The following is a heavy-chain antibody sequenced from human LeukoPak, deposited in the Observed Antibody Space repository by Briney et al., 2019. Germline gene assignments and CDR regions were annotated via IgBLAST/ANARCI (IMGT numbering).Heavy chain of an antibody. CDR2: ISAYNGNT. D-gene: IGHD3-10*01. Sequence: ASVKVSCKASGYTFTSYGISWVRQAPGQGLEWMGWISAYNGNTNYAQKLQGRVTMTTDTSTSTAYMELRSLRSDDTAVYYCARGGEYYYGSGSSLLSSYYYYMDVWGKGTTVTVSS. V-gene: IGHV1-18*01. CDR3: ARGGEYYYGSGSSLLSSYYYYMDV. J-gene: IGHJ6*03. CDR1: GYTFTSYG.